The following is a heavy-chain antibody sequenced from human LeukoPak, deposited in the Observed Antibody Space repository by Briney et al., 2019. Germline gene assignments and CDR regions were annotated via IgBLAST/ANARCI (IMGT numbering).Heavy chain of an antibody. Sequence: SETLSLTCTVSGGSISSYYWSWIRQPPGKGLEWIGYIYYSGSTNYNPSLKSRVTISVDTSKNQFSLKLSSVTAADTAVYYCARIVVPAAMGYYYYYYMDVWGKGTTVTVSS. D-gene: IGHD2-2*01. J-gene: IGHJ6*03. CDR1: GGSISSYY. CDR3: ARIVVPAAMGYYYYYYMDV. CDR2: IYYSGST. V-gene: IGHV4-59*12.